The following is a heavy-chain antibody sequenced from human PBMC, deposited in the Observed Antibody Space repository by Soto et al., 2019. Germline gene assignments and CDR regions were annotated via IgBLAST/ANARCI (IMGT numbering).Heavy chain of an antibody. J-gene: IGHJ4*02. CDR3: ARGRANCYFDF. D-gene: IGHD1-1*01. Sequence: EVQLVQSGGDLVQPGGSLRLSCKASGFTFSGYSMDWVRQAPGKGLEWIAYISGGGVPVYYADSVKGRFTISRDNAKNSLYLQLNHLRDEDTAIYYCARGRANCYFDFWGQGALVTVSS. V-gene: IGHV3-48*02. CDR1: GFTFSGYS. CDR2: ISGGGVPV.